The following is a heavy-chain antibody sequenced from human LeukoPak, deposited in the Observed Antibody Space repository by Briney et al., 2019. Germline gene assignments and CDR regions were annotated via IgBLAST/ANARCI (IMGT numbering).Heavy chain of an antibody. D-gene: IGHD3-10*01. V-gene: IGHV3-23*01. Sequence: GGSLRLSCAASGFTFSSYAMSWVRQAPGKGLEWVSAISGSGGSTYYADSVKGRFTISRDNSKNTLYLQMNSLRAEDTAVYYCARLGGSGSPPFYYYGMDVWGQGTTVTVSS. CDR2: ISGSGGST. CDR3: ARLGGSGSPPFYYYGMDV. CDR1: GFTFSSYA. J-gene: IGHJ6*02.